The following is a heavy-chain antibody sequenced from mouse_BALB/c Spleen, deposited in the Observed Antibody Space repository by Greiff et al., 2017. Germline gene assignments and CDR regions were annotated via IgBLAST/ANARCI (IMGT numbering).Heavy chain of an antibody. CDR3: ARGVPHAMDY. CDR2: INPSTGYT. Sequence: QVQLKQSGAELAKPGASVKMSCKASGYTFTSYWMHWVKQRPGQGLEWIGYINPSTGYTNYNQKFKDKATLTADKSSSTAYMQLSSLTSEDSAVYYCARGVPHAMDYWGQGTSVTVSS. D-gene: IGHD2-14*01. CDR1: GYTFTSYW. V-gene: IGHV1-7*01. J-gene: IGHJ4*01.